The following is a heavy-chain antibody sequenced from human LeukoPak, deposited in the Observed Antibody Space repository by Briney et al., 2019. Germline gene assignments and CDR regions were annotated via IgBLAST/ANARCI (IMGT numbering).Heavy chain of an antibody. D-gene: IGHD5-12*01. CDR1: GFTFSSYG. CDR3: AKDNVKVTTIRRVPHYMDV. J-gene: IGHJ6*03. V-gene: IGHV3-30*02. CDR2: IRYDGSIK. Sequence: GGSLRLSCAASGFTFSSYGMHWVRQAPGKGLEWVAFIRYDGSIKYYADSVKGRFTISRDNSKNTLYLQMNSLRAEDTAVHYCAKDNVKVTTIRRVPHYMDVWGKGTTVTISS.